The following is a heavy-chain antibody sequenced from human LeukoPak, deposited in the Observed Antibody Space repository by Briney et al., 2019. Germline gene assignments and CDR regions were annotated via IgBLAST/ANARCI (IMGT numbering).Heavy chain of an antibody. D-gene: IGHD6-19*01. CDR2: ISYNGSNK. CDR3: ARELDSSGWYGYYYYGMDV. CDR1: GFTFSSYA. J-gene: IGHJ6*02. Sequence: PGRSLRLSCAASGFTFSSYAMHWVRQAPGKGLEWAAVISYNGSNKYYADSVKGRFTISRDNSKNTLYLQMNSLRAEDTAVYYCARELDSSGWYGYYYYGMDVWGQGTTVTVSS. V-gene: IGHV3-30*04.